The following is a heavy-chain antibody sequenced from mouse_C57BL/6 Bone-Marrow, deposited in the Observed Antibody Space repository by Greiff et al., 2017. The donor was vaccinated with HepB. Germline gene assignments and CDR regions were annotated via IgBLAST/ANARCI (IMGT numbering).Heavy chain of an antibody. CDR1: GYSITSGYY. CDR3: ARGIYDGYPDWYFDV. Sequence: EVKLVESGPGLVKPSQSLSLPCSVSGYSITSGYYWNWIRQFPGNKLEWMGYISYDGRNNYNPSLKNRITITRDTSKNQFFLKLNAVTTEDTATYYCARGIYDGYPDWYFDVWGTGTTVTVSS. V-gene: IGHV3-6*01. J-gene: IGHJ1*03. D-gene: IGHD2-3*01. CDR2: ISYDGRN.